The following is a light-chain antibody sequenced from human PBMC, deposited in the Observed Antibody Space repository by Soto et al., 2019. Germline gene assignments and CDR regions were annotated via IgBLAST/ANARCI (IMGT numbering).Light chain of an antibody. CDR3: QQYKNGYS. CDR2: RIS. CDR1: QSVGFS. J-gene: IGKJ2*03. V-gene: IGKV3-15*01. Sequence: EVVMTQSPATLSVSPGERATLFCRAVQSVGFSVAWDQKQPGQAPRLLLYRISARATGVPDRFSGTGSGTDFTLTISSVXSEDXGFYYCQQYKNGYSFGQGTKLEIK.